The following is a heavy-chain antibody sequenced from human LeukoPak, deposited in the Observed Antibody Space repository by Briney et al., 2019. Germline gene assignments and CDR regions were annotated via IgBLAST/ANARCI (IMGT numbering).Heavy chain of an antibody. Sequence: GGSLRLSCAASGFTFSSYAMHWVRQAPGKGLEWVAVISYDGSNKYYADSVKGRFTISRDNSKNTLYLQMNSLRAEDTAVYYCIGGNSGWAFDIWGQGTMVTVSS. J-gene: IGHJ3*02. CDR1: GFTFSSYA. CDR3: IGGNSGWAFDI. D-gene: IGHD4-23*01. V-gene: IGHV3-30-3*01. CDR2: ISYDGSNK.